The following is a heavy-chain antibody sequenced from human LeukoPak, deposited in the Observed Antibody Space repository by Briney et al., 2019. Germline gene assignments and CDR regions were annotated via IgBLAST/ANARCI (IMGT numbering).Heavy chain of an antibody. CDR1: GFTFSSLE. Sequence: GGSLRLSCAASGFTFSSLEMNWVRQAPGKGLEWVSYISSGGTTIYYADSVKGRFTISRDNARNSLYLQMNSLRAEDTAVYYCARDGGYSYGSFDYWGQGTLVTVSS. V-gene: IGHV3-48*03. J-gene: IGHJ4*02. CDR3: ARDGGYSYGSFDY. D-gene: IGHD5-18*01. CDR2: ISSGGTTI.